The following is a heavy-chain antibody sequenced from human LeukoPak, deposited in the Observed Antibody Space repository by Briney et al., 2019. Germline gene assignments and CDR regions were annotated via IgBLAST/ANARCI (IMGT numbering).Heavy chain of an antibody. Sequence: ASVKVSCKTSGYSENFYGITWVRQVAGQGLEWMGWISAYNGNTNYAQKLQGRVTMTTDTPTSTAYMELRSLRSDDTAVYYCARDLRRITIFGVVPRWFDPWGQGTLVTVSS. D-gene: IGHD3-3*01. CDR3: ARDLRRITIFGVVPRWFDP. CDR2: ISAYNGNT. CDR1: GYSENFYG. J-gene: IGHJ5*02. V-gene: IGHV1-18*01.